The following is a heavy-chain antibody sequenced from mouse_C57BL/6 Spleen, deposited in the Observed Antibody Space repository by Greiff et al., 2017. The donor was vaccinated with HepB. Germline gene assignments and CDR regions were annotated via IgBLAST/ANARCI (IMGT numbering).Heavy chain of an antibody. CDR2: IYPGDGDT. J-gene: IGHJ4*01. CDR1: GYAFSSYW. V-gene: IGHV1-80*01. Sequence: VKLVESGAELVKPGASVKISCKASGYAFSSYWMNWVKQRPGKGLEWIGQIYPGDGDTNYNGKFKGKATLTADKSSSTAYMQLSSLTSEDSAVYFCARDAPMDYWGQGTSVTVSS. CDR3: ARDAPMDY.